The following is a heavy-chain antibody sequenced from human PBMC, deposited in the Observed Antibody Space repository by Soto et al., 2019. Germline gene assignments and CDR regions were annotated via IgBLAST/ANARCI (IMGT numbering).Heavy chain of an antibody. V-gene: IGHV4-39*01. J-gene: IGHJ6*03. CDR2: IYYSGST. D-gene: IGHD2-2*01. CDR1: GGSISSSSYY. Sequence: SETLSLTCTVSGGSISSSSYYWGWIRQPPGKGLEWIGSIYYSGSTYYNPSLKSRVTISVDTSKNQFSLKLSSVTAADTAVYYCARGRDCSSTSCHAGYYYYMDVWGKATTVTVAS. CDR3: ARGRDCSSTSCHAGYYYYMDV.